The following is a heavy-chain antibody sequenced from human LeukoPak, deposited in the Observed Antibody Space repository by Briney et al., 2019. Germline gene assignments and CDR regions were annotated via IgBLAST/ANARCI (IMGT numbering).Heavy chain of an antibody. CDR3: ARAIVVVPAAHIPHYYYYYYMDV. Sequence: GASVKVSCKASGGTFSSYAISWVRRAPGQGLEWMGRIIPIFGTANYAQKFQGRVTITADKSTSTAYMELSSLRSEDTAVYYCARAIVVVPAAHIPHYYYYYYMDVWGKGTTVTVSS. CDR1: GGTFSSYA. J-gene: IGHJ6*03. CDR2: IIPIFGTA. V-gene: IGHV1-69*06. D-gene: IGHD2-2*01.